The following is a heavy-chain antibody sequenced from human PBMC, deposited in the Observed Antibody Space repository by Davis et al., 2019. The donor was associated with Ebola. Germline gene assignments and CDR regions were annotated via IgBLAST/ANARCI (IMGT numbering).Heavy chain of an antibody. V-gene: IGHV1-46*01. J-gene: IGHJ3*02. CDR2: INPNDGRT. CDR1: GYTFTNYY. D-gene: IGHD5-12*01. Sequence: AASVTVSCKASGYTFTNYYLHWVRQAPGQGLEWMGMINPNDGRTIYAQKFQGRVTVTRDTSTTTVYMDLSSLGSEDTALYYCKTPGGQDSGYDVFDIWGRGTMVTVSS. CDR3: KTPGGQDSGYDVFDI.